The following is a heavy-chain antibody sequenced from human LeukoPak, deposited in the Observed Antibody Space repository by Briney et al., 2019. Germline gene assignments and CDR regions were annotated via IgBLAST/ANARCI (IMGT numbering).Heavy chain of an antibody. J-gene: IGHJ4*02. CDR2: IKPSGGSI. Sequence: GGSVKVSCTASGFTFTDYSMHWVRQAPGQGLEWVGGIKPSGGSIGYAQTVKGRVTITRDNAKNAVYLELNSLRAEDTAVYYCARVEGDYWGQGTLVTASS. CDR3: ARVEGDY. V-gene: IGHV1-46*01. CDR1: GFTFTDYS.